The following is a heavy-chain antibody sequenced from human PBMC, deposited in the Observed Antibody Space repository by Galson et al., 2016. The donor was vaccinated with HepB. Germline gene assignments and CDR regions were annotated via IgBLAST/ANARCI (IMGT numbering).Heavy chain of an antibody. CDR2: IKEDGGEK. CDR1: GFAFSYYW. CDR3: TRDFGYSNYD. V-gene: IGHV3-7*01. D-gene: IGHD6-13*01. J-gene: IGHJ4*02. Sequence: SLRLSCADSGFAFSYYWMSWVRQGPGKGLEWVGNIKEDGGEKNYVDSVKGRFSISRDNAKNSLYLQMNSLIVEDTAVYYCTRDFGYSNYDWGQGTLVTVSS.